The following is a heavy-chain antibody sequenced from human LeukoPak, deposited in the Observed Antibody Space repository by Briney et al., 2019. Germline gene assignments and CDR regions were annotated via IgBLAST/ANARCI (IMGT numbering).Heavy chain of an antibody. CDR3: ASDQAVAAAGGYMDV. D-gene: IGHD6-13*01. J-gene: IGHJ6*03. CDR2: IKQDGSEK. V-gene: IGHV3-7*01. Sequence: GGSLRLSCAASGFTFSSYWMSWVRQAPGKGLEWVANIKQDGSEKYYVDSVKGRFTISRDNAKNSLYLQMNSLRAEDTAVYYCASDQAVAAAGGYMDVWGKGTTVTVSS. CDR1: GFTFSSYW.